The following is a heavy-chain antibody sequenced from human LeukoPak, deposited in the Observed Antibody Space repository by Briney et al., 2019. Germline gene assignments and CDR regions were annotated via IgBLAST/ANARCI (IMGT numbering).Heavy chain of an antibody. J-gene: IGHJ4*02. V-gene: IGHV5-51*01. Sequence: GESLKISCKGSGYNFPNHWIIWVRQMPGKGLEWMGIIYTGDSDTRYSPSFQGQVTISADKSISTAYLQWSRLRASDTATYYCAKESGYYFDYWGQGTLVTVSS. CDR1: GYNFPNHW. CDR2: IYTGDSDT. CDR3: AKESGYYFDY. D-gene: IGHD3-10*01.